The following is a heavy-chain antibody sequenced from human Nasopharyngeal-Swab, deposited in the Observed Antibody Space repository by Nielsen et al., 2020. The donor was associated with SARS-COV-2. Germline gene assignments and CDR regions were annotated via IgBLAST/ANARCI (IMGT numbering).Heavy chain of an antibody. J-gene: IGHJ4*02. Sequence: LTCAASGFTFSSYGMSWVRQAPGKGLERVPAISGSGGSTYYADSVKGRFTISRDNSKNTLYLQMNSLRAEDTAVYYCAKDRGWTYSSGWNYFDYWGQGTRVTVSS. V-gene: IGHV3-23*01. D-gene: IGHD6-19*01. CDR3: AKDRGWTYSSGWNYFDY. CDR1: GFTFSSYG. CDR2: ISGSGGST.